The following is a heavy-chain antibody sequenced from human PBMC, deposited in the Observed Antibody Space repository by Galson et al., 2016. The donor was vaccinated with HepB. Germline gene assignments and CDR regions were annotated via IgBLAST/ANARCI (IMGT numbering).Heavy chain of an antibody. CDR1: GYTLTSHA. V-gene: IGHV1-18*04. CDR2: ISAHNGNT. J-gene: IGHJ3*01. Sequence: SVKVSCKASGYTLTSHAIHWVRQAPGQGLEWMGWISAHNGNTNYAQSLQGRVTLTTDTSTTTAHMGLRGMRSDDTALYCCARPFGSGNYDAFDVWGQGTMVTVSS. CDR3: ARPFGSGNYDAFDV. D-gene: IGHD3-10*01.